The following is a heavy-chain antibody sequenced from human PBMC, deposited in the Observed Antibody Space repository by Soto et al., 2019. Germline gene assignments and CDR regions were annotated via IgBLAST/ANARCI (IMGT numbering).Heavy chain of an antibody. D-gene: IGHD3-16*01. CDR3: ARPTRGNYFDY. CDR2: IYPGDSDT. CDR1: GDSFTRYW. V-gene: IGHV5-51*01. J-gene: IGHJ4*02. Sequence: WEFLKISCRSSGDSFTRYWIGWVRQMPGKGLEWMGIIYPGDSDTRYSPSFQGQVTISADKSISTAYLQWSSLKASDTAMYYCARPTRGNYFDYWGQGTLVTVSS.